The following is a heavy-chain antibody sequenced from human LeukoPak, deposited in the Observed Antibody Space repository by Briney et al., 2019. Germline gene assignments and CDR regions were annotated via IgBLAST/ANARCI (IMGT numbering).Heavy chain of an antibody. D-gene: IGHD1-14*01. CDR3: AKRITVVARDAFDF. CDR2: ISSSGSTI. V-gene: IGHV3-48*03. CDR1: GFTFSSYE. Sequence: GGSLRLSCAASGFTFSSYEMNWVRQAPGKGLEWVSYISSSGSTIYYADSVKGRFTISRDNAKNSLYLQMNSLRAEDTAVYYCAKRITVVARDAFDFWGRGTMVTVSS. J-gene: IGHJ3*01.